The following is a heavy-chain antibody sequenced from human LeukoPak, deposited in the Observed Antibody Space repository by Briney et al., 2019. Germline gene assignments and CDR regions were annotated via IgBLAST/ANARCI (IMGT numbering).Heavy chain of an antibody. D-gene: IGHD1-26*01. V-gene: IGHV3-53*01. CDR1: GFTVSSNY. Sequence: GGSLRLSCAASGFTVSSNYMSWVRQAPGKGLEWVSVIYSGGSTYYADSVKGRFTISRDNAKNSLYLQMNSLRAEDTAVYYCARVPGGSYDDYWGQGTLVTVSS. CDR2: IYSGGST. J-gene: IGHJ4*02. CDR3: ARVPGGSYDDY.